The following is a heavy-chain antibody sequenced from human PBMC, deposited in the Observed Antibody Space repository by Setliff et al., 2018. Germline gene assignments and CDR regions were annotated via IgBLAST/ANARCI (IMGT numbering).Heavy chain of an antibody. D-gene: IGHD2-2*01. Sequence: ASVKVSCKASGYSFAKYALHWVRQAPGQRLEWMGFNAGNSNTKCSQNFQGRVTITRDTSASTAYVELSSLRSEDTAVYYCARDSASCDSTSCYWAVNWFDPWGQGTLVTVSS. V-gene: IGHV1-3*01. CDR1: GYSFAKYA. CDR3: ARDSASCDSTSCYWAVNWFDP. J-gene: IGHJ5*02. CDR2: NAGNSNT.